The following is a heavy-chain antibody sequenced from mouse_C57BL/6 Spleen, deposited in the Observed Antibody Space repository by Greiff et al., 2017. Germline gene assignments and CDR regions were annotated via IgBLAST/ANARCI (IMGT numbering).Heavy chain of an antibody. CDR2: IYPRSGST. CDR1: GYTFTSYG. Sequence: QVQLQQSGAELARPGASVQLSCHASGYTFTSYGISWVKQRTGQGLEWIGEIYPRSGSTYYTGKFKGNATLTADKSSSTADMELRSLTSEDSAVYFCALYERLAYWRQGNLVTVSA. D-gene: IGHD2-3*01. V-gene: IGHV1-81*01. CDR3: ALYERLAY. J-gene: IGHJ3*01.